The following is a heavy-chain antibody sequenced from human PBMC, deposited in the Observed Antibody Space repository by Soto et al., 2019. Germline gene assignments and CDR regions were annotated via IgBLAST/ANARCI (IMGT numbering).Heavy chain of an antibody. CDR2: NIRSGRNT. CDR3: ANTGLSTSLSVISS. J-gene: IGHJ5*02. V-gene: IGHV3-23*01. Sequence: QPGRYLRLSCAVSGVTFSNTGMGWVRQAPGKGLYWVSGNIRSGRNTYYADSVKRRSTISKYNSKKTMIPQMKSLGSEDMAVYYCANTGLSTSLSVISSWGQAT. D-gene: IGHD4-4*01. CDR1: GVTFSNTG.